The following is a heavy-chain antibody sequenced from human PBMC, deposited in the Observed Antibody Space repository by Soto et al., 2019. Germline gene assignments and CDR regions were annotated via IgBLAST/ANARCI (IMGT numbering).Heavy chain of an antibody. CDR3: ARDPPIAAAGTGDY. CDR1: GGTFSSYA. V-gene: IGHV1-69*13. D-gene: IGHD6-13*01. Sequence: SVKVSCKASGGTFSSYAISWVRQAPGQGLEWMGGIIPIFGTANYAQKFQGRVTITADESTSTAYMELSSLRSEDTAVYYCARDPPIAAAGTGDYWGQGTLVTVSS. J-gene: IGHJ4*02. CDR2: IIPIFGTA.